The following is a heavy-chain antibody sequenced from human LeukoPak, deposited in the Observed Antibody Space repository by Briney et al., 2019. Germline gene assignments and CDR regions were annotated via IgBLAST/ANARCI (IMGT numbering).Heavy chain of an antibody. Sequence: KPGGSLGLSCAASGFTFSDYYMSWIRQAPGKGLEWVSYISSSGSTIYYADSVKGRFTISRDNAKNSLYLQMNSLRAEDTAVYYCARDRASFSSSSLGYWGQGTLVTVSS. CDR1: GFTFSDYY. D-gene: IGHD6-6*01. J-gene: IGHJ4*02. CDR3: ARDRASFSSSSLGY. V-gene: IGHV3-11*01. CDR2: ISSSGSTI.